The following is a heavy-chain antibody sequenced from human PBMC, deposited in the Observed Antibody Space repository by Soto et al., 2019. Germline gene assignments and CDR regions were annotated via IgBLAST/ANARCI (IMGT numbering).Heavy chain of an antibody. Sequence: GGSLRLSCAASGFTFSSYGMHWVRQAPGKGLEWVAVISYDGSNKYYAESVKGRFTISRDNSKSTLYLQMNSLRAEDTAVYYCAKQLVPRGYFQHWGQGTLVTVSS. CDR1: GFTFSSYG. CDR2: ISYDGSNK. J-gene: IGHJ1*01. V-gene: IGHV3-30*18. D-gene: IGHD6-6*01. CDR3: AKQLVPRGYFQH.